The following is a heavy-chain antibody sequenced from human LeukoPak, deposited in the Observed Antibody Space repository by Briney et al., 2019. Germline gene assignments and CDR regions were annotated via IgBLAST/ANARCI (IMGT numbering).Heavy chain of an antibody. CDR1: GGSFSGYY. Sequence: SETLSLTCGVYGGSFSGYYWSWIRQPPEKGLEWIGEINHSGSTNYNPSLKSRVTISVDTSKNQFSLKLSSVTAADTAVYYCARQLGYCSSTSCYADKVDYWGQGTLVTVSS. J-gene: IGHJ4*02. D-gene: IGHD2-2*01. CDR3: ARQLGYCSSTSCYADKVDY. V-gene: IGHV4-34*01. CDR2: INHSGST.